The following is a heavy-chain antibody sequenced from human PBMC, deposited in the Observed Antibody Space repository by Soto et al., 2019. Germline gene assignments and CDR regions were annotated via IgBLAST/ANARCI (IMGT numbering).Heavy chain of an antibody. CDR3: ARHLVGSTRGNFEY. CDR1: GYSFTSYW. D-gene: IGHD2-2*01. CDR2: IYPYDSDT. Sequence: GESLKISCKTSGYSFTSYWIGWVRQMPGKGMEWMGNIYPYDSDTRYSPSFQGQVTISADTSITTAYLQWSGLRASDTAMYFCARHLVGSTRGNFEYWGQGTLVTVSS. V-gene: IGHV5-51*01. J-gene: IGHJ4*01.